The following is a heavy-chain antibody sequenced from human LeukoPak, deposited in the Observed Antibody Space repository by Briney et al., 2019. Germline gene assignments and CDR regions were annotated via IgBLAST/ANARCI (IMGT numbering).Heavy chain of an antibody. V-gene: IGHV3-21*01. CDR3: ARAPTVLVGYCSSSSCQADY. CDR2: IDPSSTYI. J-gene: IGHJ4*02. CDR1: GFTFRSYS. Sequence: GGSLRLSCAASGFTFRSYSMNWVRQAPGKGLEWVSAIDPSSTYIYYADSVKGRFTISRDNAENSLYLQMNSLRVEGTAVYYCARAPTVLVGYCSSSSCQADYWGQGTLVTVSS. D-gene: IGHD2-2*01.